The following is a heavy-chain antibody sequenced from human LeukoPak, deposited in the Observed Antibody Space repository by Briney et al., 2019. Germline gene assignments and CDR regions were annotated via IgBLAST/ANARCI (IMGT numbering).Heavy chain of an antibody. CDR3: ASIAETYLQPKHYFQH. D-gene: IGHD2/OR15-2a*01. V-gene: IGHV3-30*04. Sequence: GGSLRLSCAASGFTFSSYAMHWVRQAPGRGLEWVAIISYDATNKFYADSVKGRFTIPRDNSKNTLYLQMNSLGAEDTAVYYCASIAETYLQPKHYFQHWGQGTLVTVSS. CDR1: GFTFSSYA. J-gene: IGHJ1*01. CDR2: ISYDATNK.